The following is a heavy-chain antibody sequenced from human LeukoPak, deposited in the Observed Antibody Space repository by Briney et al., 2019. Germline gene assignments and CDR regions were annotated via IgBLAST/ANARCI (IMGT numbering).Heavy chain of an antibody. CDR3: ARWDGSSHFDH. J-gene: IGHJ4*02. CDR2: MYSGDSGT. D-gene: IGHD3-10*01. Sequence: GESLKVSCQGSGYSFSTYWIGWVRQMPGKGLECMGVMYSGDSGTRLSPAFQGHVTMSADQSISTAYLQWSSLKASDTAIYYCARWDGSSHFDHWGPGTLVTVSS. V-gene: IGHV5-51*01. CDR1: GYSFSTYW.